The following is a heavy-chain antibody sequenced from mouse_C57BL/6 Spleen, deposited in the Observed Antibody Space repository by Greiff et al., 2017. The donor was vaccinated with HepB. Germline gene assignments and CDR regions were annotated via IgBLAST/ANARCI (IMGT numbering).Heavy chain of an antibody. CDR3: ARGGQGYYAMDY. D-gene: IGHD3-3*01. V-gene: IGHV1-81*01. CDR1: GYTFTSYG. Sequence: VQLQESGAELARPGASVKLSCKASGYTFTSYGISWVKQRTGQGLEWIGEIYPRSGNTYYNEKFKGKATLTADKSSSTAYMELRSLTSEDSAVYFCARGGQGYYAMDYWGQGTSVTVSS. J-gene: IGHJ4*01. CDR2: IYPRSGNT.